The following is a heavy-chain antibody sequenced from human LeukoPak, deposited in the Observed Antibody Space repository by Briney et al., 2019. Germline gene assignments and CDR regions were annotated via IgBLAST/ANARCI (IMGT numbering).Heavy chain of an antibody. CDR1: GGSISDYY. J-gene: IGHJ4*02. V-gene: IGHV4-34*01. D-gene: IGHD2-8*01. CDR2: INHTGNT. CDR3: ARHGRGV. Sequence: SETLSLTSAVYGGSISDYYWGWIRQPPGKGLEWIGEINHTGNTNYNPSLKSRVTMSVDTSKNQFSLKLRSVTAADTAVYYCARHGRGVWGQGTLVTVSS.